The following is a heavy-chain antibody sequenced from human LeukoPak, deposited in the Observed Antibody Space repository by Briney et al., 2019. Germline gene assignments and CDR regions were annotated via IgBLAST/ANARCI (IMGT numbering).Heavy chain of an antibody. CDR1: GYTFTGYY. CDR2: INPNSGGT. CDR3: ARDKDTAMVFFRFDY. Sequence: ASVKVSCKASGYTFTGYYMHWVRQAPGQGLEWMGWINPNSGGTNYAQKFQGRVTMTRDTSISTAYMELSRLRSDDTAVYYCARDKDTAMVFFRFDYWGQGTLVTVSS. J-gene: IGHJ4*02. D-gene: IGHD5-18*01. V-gene: IGHV1-2*02.